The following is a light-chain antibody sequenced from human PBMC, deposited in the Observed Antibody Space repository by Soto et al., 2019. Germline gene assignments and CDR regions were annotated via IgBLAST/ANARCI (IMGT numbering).Light chain of an antibody. CDR2: DAS. CDR3: QQSDDLPLT. J-gene: IGKJ4*01. V-gene: IGKV1-33*01. Sequence: DIQMTQSPSSLSAPVGDRVTITCRASQTTNNYLNWYQLKPGKAPKLLIYDASNLEVGVPSRFSGRGSGTDFTLTISRLQPEDIATYFCQQSDDLPLTFGGGTKLE. CDR1: QTTNNY.